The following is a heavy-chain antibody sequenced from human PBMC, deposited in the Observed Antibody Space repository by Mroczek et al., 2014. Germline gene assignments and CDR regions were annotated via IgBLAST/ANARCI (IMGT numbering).Heavy chain of an antibody. J-gene: IGHJ4*02. V-gene: IGHV1-24*01. CDR2: FDPEDGET. CDR1: GYTLTELS. Sequence: QVQLQQSGAEVKKPGASVKVSCKVSGYTLTELSMHWVRQAPGKGLEWMGGFDPEDGETIYAQKFQGRVTMTEDTSTDTAYMELSSLRSEDTAVYYCATGGPTYYYDSSGYYIWGQGTLVTVSS. CDR3: ATGGPTYYYDSSGYYI. D-gene: IGHD3-22*01.